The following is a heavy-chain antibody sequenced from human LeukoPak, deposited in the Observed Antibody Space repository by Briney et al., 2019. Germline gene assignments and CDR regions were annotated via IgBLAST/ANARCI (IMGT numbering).Heavy chain of an antibody. D-gene: IGHD6-13*01. CDR2: ISGSGGST. CDR1: EFTFISYA. CDR3: AKESSSWAYYFDY. J-gene: IGHJ4*02. Sequence: PGGSLRLSCAASEFTFISYAMNWVRQAPGKGLEWVSGISGSGGSTYYADSVKGRFTISRDNSKNTLYLQMNNLRAEDTAVYYCAKESSSWAYYFDYWGQGTLVTVSS. V-gene: IGHV3-23*01.